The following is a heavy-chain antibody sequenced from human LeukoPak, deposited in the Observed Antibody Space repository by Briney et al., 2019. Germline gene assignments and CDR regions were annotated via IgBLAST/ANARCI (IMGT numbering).Heavy chain of an antibody. CDR2: IDYTGST. J-gene: IGHJ1*01. CDR3: ARGPSSDYFDSSGYLDYFHH. Sequence: SETLSLTCTVSGGSISSYHWSWIRQPPGKGLEWIGYIDYTGSTNYNPSTKSRVTISVLTSNNQFSLKLSSVTAADTAVYYCARGPSSDYFDSSGYLDYFHHWGQGTLVTVSS. D-gene: IGHD3-22*01. V-gene: IGHV4-59*01. CDR1: GGSISSYH.